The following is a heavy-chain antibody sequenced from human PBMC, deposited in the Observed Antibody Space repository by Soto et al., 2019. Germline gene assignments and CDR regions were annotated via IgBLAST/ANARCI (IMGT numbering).Heavy chain of an antibody. J-gene: IGHJ4*02. CDR3: SSSYSSGWKGDFDY. CDR2: IKTKTDGGTT. V-gene: IGHV3-15*01. CDR1: GFTFSNVW. D-gene: IGHD6-19*01. Sequence: CAVSGFTFSNVWMSWVRQAPGKGLEWVGRIKTKTDGGTTDYAAPVKGRFSISRDDSKNTLYLEMNSLKTEDTAVYFCSSSYSSGWKGDFDYWGQGILVTVSS.